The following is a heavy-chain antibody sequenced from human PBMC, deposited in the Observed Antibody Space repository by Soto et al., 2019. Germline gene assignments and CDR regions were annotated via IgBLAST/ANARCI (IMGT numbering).Heavy chain of an antibody. CDR3: AKDHTVVIRDAFDI. J-gene: IGHJ3*02. D-gene: IGHD3-22*01. V-gene: IGHV3-23*01. CDR1: GFTFSSYA. CDR2: ISDSGTGT. Sequence: EVQILESGGGLVQPGGSLRLSCAASGFTFSSYAMYWVRQAPGKGLAWVSGISDSGTGTYYADSVKGRFTISRDNSKDTVYLQMKSMRAEDTAVYYCAKDHTVVIRDAFDIWGQRTMVNVSS.